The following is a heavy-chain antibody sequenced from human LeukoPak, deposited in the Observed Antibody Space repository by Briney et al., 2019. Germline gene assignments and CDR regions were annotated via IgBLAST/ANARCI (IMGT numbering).Heavy chain of an antibody. V-gene: IGHV3-74*01. CDR3: TRGRSGNYFDY. CDR1: GFTFSTYA. D-gene: IGHD3-3*01. CDR2: INTDGSST. J-gene: IGHJ4*02. Sequence: GGSLRLSCAASGFTFSTYAMSWVRQAPGKGLVWVSRINTDGSSTGYADSVKGRFTISRDNAKNSLYLQMNSLGAEDTAVYYCTRGRSGNYFDYWGQGTLVTVSS.